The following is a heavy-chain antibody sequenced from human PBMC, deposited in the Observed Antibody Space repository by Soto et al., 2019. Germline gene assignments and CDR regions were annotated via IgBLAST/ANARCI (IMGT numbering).Heavy chain of an antibody. CDR3: AHRIAAETLDWFDP. J-gene: IGHJ5*02. CDR2: IAWDDK. CDR1: GFSLITNGMC. D-gene: IGHD2-15*01. V-gene: IGHV2-5*08. Sequence: SGPTLVNPTQTLTLTCTFSGFSLITNGMCVTWIRQPPGKALEWLALIAWDDKRYSPSLKSRLTITKDTSKNQVVLTMTNMDPVDTATYYCAHRIAAETLDWFDPWGQGTLVTVSS.